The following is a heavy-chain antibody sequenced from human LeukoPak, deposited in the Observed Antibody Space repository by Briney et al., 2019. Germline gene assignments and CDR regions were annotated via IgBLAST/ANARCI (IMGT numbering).Heavy chain of an antibody. CDR1: GFTVSSNY. V-gene: IGHV3-66*01. CDR3: ARDKLYCRSTSCYSFDY. J-gene: IGHJ4*02. Sequence: GGSLRLSCAASGFTVSSNYMSWVRQAPGKGLEWVSVIYSGGSTYYADSVKGRFTISRDNSKNTLYLQMNSLRAEDTAVYYCARDKLYCRSTSCYSFDYWGQGTLVTVSS. D-gene: IGHD2-2*01. CDR2: IYSGGST.